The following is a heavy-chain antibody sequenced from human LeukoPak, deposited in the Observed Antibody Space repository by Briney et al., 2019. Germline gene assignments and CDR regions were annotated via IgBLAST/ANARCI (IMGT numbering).Heavy chain of an antibody. CDR3: AKGLRTIVAVAGTLDS. Sequence: GGSLRLSCAASGFTFSSYAMHWVRHAPGKGLEWVAVVSYDGSNKYYADSVKGRFTISRDNSKNTLYLQMDSLRGEDTAVYYCAKGLRTIVAVAGTLDSWGQGTLVTVSS. CDR1: GFTFSSYA. D-gene: IGHD6-19*01. J-gene: IGHJ4*02. V-gene: IGHV3-30*18. CDR2: VSYDGSNK.